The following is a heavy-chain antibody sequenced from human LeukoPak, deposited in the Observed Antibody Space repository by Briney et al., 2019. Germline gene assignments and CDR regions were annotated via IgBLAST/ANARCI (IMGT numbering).Heavy chain of an antibody. J-gene: IGHJ4*02. Sequence: ASVKVSCKASGYTFTSYDINWVRQATGQGLEWMGWMNPNSGNTGYAQKFQGRVTMTRNTSISTAYMELSSLRSEDTAVYYCARAARLYGGNPGSLGYWGQGTLVTVPS. CDR1: GYTFTSYD. CDR2: MNPNSGNT. V-gene: IGHV1-8*01. CDR3: ARAARLYGGNPGSLGY. D-gene: IGHD4-23*01.